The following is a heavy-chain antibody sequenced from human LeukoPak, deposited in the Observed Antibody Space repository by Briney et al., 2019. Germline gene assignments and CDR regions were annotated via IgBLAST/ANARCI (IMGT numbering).Heavy chain of an antibody. CDR2: IIPIFGTA. CDR3: ARDPGSSWYPQYQGPYYYYYMDV. V-gene: IGHV1-69*05. Sequence: SVKVSCKASGGTFSSYAISWVRQAPGQGLEWMGGIIPIFGTANYAQKFQGRVTITTDESTSTAYMELSSLRSEDTAVYYCARDPGSSWYPQYQGPYYYYYMDVWGKGTTVTVSS. J-gene: IGHJ6*03. D-gene: IGHD6-13*01. CDR1: GGTFSSYA.